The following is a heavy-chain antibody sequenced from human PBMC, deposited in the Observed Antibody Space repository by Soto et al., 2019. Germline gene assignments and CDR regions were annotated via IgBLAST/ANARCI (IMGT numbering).Heavy chain of an antibody. Sequence: QVQLVQSGAEVKKPGASVRISCRASGYIFTTYYIHWVRQAPGQGLEWMGIINPGGSTITYAQKSQGRVTMTMDTSTSTVYVELSSLPSDDTAVYFCASQAGDGCSNLIGCYGMQVWRQGTTVTVS. CDR1: GYIFTTYY. D-gene: IGHD2-15*01. CDR2: INPGGSTI. CDR3: ASQAGDGCSNLIGCYGMQV. J-gene: IGHJ6*02. V-gene: IGHV1-46*01.